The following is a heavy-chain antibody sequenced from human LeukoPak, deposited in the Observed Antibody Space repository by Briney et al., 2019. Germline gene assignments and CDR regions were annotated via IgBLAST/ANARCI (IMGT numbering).Heavy chain of an antibody. D-gene: IGHD3-22*01. CDR1: GGTFSSYA. J-gene: IGHJ6*02. CDR2: IIPIFGTA. Sequence: SVKVSCKASGGTFSSYAISWVRQAPGQGLEWMGGIIPIFGTANYAQKFQGRVTITVDESTSTAYMELSSLRSEDTAVYYCARAGRTPSRITMIVVGKYGMDVWGQGTTVTVSS. CDR3: ARAGRTPSRITMIVVGKYGMDV. V-gene: IGHV1-69*13.